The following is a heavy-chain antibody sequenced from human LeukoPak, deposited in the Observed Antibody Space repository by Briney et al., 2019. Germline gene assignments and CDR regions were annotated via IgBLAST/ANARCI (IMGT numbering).Heavy chain of an antibody. CDR2: IKQDGSEK. CDR1: GFTFSNYW. Sequence: GGSLRLSCAASGFTFSNYWMRWVRQAPGKGLEWVANIKQDGSEKYYVDSVKGRFTVSRDNAKNSLYLQMNSLRAEDTAVYYCARASIWFGSLTFDYWGQGTLVTVSS. V-gene: IGHV3-7*03. CDR3: ARASIWFGSLTFDY. J-gene: IGHJ4*02. D-gene: IGHD3-10*01.